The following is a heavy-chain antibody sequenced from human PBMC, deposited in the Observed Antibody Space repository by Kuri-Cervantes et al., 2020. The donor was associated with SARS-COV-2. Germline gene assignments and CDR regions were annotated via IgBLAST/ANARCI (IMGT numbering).Heavy chain of an antibody. J-gene: IGHJ4*02. Sequence: SVKVSCKASGGTFSSYAISWVRQAPGQGLEWMGGIIPIFGTANYAQKFQGRVTITADKSTSTAYMELSSLRSEDTAVYYCARGYCSGGSCYRYSFDNWGQGTRVTGSS. D-gene: IGHD2-15*01. CDR2: IIPIFGTA. CDR1: GGTFSSYA. CDR3: ARGYCSGGSCYRYSFDN. V-gene: IGHV1-69*06.